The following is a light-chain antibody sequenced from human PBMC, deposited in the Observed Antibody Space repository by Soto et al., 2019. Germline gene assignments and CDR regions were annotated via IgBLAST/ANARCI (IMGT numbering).Light chain of an antibody. Sequence: EIVLTQSPGTLSLSPGERATLSCRSSQTLSTNSLAWYQQRLGQTPRLLIYAASTRDTDIPDRFNGSGSGTDFALTISRLEPEDFAVYYCHQYNTWPPITFGQGTRLEI. CDR3: HQYNTWPPIT. J-gene: IGKJ5*01. CDR2: AAS. V-gene: IGKV3-20*01. CDR1: QTLSTNS.